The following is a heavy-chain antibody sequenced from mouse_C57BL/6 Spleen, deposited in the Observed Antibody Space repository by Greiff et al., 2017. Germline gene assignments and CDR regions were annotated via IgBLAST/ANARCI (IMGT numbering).Heavy chain of an antibody. CDR3: ARHVERGYFDV. CDR1: GFTFSSYG. J-gene: IGHJ1*03. V-gene: IGHV5-6*01. Sequence: EVMLVESGGDLVKPGGSLKLSCAASGFTFSSYGMSWVRQTPDKRLEWVATISSGGSYTYYPDSVKGRFTISRDNAKNTLYLQMSSLKSEDTAMYYCARHVERGYFDVWGTGTTVTVSS. CDR2: ISSGGSYT.